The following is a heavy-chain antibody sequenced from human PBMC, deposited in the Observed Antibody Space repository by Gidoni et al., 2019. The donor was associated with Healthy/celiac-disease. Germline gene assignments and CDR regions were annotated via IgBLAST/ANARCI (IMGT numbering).Heavy chain of an antibody. CDR3: ARWVGYCSGGSCSPRSWFDP. CDR2: IKQDGSEK. D-gene: IGHD2-15*01. Sequence: EVQLVESGGGLVQPGGSLRLSCAASGFTFSSYWMSWVRQAPGKGLEWVANIKQDGSEKYYVDSVKGRFTISRDNAKNSLYLQMNSLRAEDTAVYYCARWVGYCSGGSCSPRSWFDPWGQGTLVTVSS. J-gene: IGHJ5*02. CDR1: GFTFSSYW. V-gene: IGHV3-7*01.